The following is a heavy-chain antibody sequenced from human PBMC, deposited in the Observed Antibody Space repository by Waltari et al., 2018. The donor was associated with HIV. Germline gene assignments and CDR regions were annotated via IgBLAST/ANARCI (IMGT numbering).Heavy chain of an antibody. Sequence: QVQLVQSGAEVKKPGASVKVSCKVSGHTLSELSMHWVRQVPGKGLEWMGNFDPEDDETIYAQKFQGRVTMTEDTSSDTAYMELSSLTSGDPAVYYCATDFSGMVRAYSYYSLDVWGQGTTVTVSS. J-gene: IGHJ6*02. V-gene: IGHV1-24*01. CDR2: FDPEDDET. CDR1: GHTLSELS. CDR3: ATDFSGMVRAYSYYSLDV. D-gene: IGHD3-10*01.